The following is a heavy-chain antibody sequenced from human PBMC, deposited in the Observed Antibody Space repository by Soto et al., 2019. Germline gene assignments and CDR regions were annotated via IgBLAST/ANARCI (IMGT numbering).Heavy chain of an antibody. Sequence: QVQLVESGGGVVQPGRSLRLSCAASGFTFSSYAMHWVRQAPGKGLEWVAVISYDVSNKYYADSVKGRFTISRDNSKNTLYLQMNSLRAEDTAVYYCARDNSVQGWFDPWGQGTLVTVSS. V-gene: IGHV3-30-3*01. CDR2: ISYDVSNK. CDR1: GFTFSSYA. J-gene: IGHJ5*02. D-gene: IGHD3-10*01. CDR3: ARDNSVQGWFDP.